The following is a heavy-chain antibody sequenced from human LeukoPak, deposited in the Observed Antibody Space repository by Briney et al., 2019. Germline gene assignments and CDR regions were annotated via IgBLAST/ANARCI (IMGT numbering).Heavy chain of an antibody. J-gene: IGHJ4*02. CDR3: ASAPGSNPIYYFDY. Sequence: ASVKVSCKACGYTFTVYYMHWVRLAPGQGLEWMGWINPTIGGTNVAQKFQGRVTMTKDTSISTAYMELSRLRSDDTAVYYCASAPGSNPIYYFDYWGQGTLVTVSS. CDR1: GYTFTVYY. V-gene: IGHV1-2*02. CDR2: INPTIGGT. D-gene: IGHD3-3*01.